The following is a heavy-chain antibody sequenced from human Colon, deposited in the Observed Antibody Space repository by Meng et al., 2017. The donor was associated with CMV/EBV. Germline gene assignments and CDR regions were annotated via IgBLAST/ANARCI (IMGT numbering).Heavy chain of an antibody. D-gene: IGHD2-15*01. CDR3: AEGRFFDH. V-gene: IGHV3-21*01. J-gene: IGHJ4*02. Sequence: GESLKISCAASGFTFSSYDMNWVRQAPGKGLEWVSSISAISSSSDYISYADSVKGRFTISRDNAKTSLFLQLDSLRAEDTAVYYCAEGRFFDHWGQGTLVTVSS. CDR2: ISAISSSSDYI. CDR1: GFTFSSYD.